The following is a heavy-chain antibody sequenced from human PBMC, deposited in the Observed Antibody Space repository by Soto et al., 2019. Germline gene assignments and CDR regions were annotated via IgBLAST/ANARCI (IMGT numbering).Heavy chain of an antibody. CDR3: ARDRITIFGEGYFEY. CDR1: GFTFSSYS. V-gene: IGHV3-21*01. J-gene: IGHJ4*02. CDR2: ISSSSSYI. Sequence: GGSLRLSCAASGFTFSSYSMNWVRQAPGKGLEWVSSISSSSSYIYYADSVKGRFTISRDNSKNTLYLQMNSLRAEDTAVYYCARDRITIFGEGYFEYWGQGTLVTVS. D-gene: IGHD3-3*01.